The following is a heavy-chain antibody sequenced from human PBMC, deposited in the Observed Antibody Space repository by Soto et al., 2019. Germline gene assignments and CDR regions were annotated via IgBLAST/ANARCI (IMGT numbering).Heavy chain of an antibody. CDR3: ASRDPGTSVDY. Sequence: QVQLQESGPGLVKPSGTLSLTCAVSGGSFTSNNWWTWVRQPPGQGLEWIGEIYRTGSTNYNPSLKTRVTQSRDQSENQFPLKVTSPTAADTAVYYCASRDPGTSVDYWGQGTLVTVSS. V-gene: IGHV4-4*02. CDR1: GGSFTSNNW. CDR2: IYRTGST. J-gene: IGHJ4*02. D-gene: IGHD1-7*01.